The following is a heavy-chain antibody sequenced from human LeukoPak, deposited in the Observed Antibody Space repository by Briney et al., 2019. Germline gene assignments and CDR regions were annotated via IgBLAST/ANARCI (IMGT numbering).Heavy chain of an antibody. V-gene: IGHV4-4*02. D-gene: IGHD3-9*01. CDR1: GGSISSSNW. CDR2: IYHSGRT. CDR3: ARESPDILTGYYAFDI. Sequence: SGTLSLTCAVSGGSISSSNWWSWVRQPPGKGLEWIGEIYHSGRTNYNPSLKSRVTISVDKSKNQFSLKLSSVTAADTAVYYCARESPDILTGYYAFDIWGQGTMVTVSS. J-gene: IGHJ3*02.